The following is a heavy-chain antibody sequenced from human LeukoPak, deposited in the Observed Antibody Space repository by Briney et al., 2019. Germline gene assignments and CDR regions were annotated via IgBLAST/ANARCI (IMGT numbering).Heavy chain of an antibody. CDR2: ISSSGSTI. J-gene: IGHJ4*02. Sequence: GGSLRLSCAASGFTFSSYEMNWVRQAPGKGLEWVSYISSSGSTIYYADAVKGRFTISRDNAKNSLYVQMNSLRAEDTAVYYCAREIVITGTKNFDYWGQGTLVTVS. CDR3: AREIVITGTKNFDY. CDR1: GFTFSSYE. D-gene: IGHD1-20*01. V-gene: IGHV3-48*03.